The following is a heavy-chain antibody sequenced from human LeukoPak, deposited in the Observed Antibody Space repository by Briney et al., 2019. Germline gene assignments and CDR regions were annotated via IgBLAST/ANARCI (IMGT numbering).Heavy chain of an antibody. D-gene: IGHD5-12*01. CDR3: AKVGSGYD. J-gene: IGHJ4*02. Sequence: GGSLRLSCVASGFTFSSYAMSWVRQAPGRGLEWLSAISVSGGITYYADSVKGRFTISRDISKNTLFLQMNSLRAEDTAVYYCAKVGSGYDWGRETRVTVS. CDR2: ISVSGGIT. CDR1: GFTFSSYA. V-gene: IGHV3-23*01.